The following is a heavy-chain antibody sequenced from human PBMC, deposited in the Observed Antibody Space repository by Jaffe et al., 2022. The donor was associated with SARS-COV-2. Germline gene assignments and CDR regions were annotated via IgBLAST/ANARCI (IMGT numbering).Heavy chain of an antibody. CDR2: IYWNDDK. CDR1: GFSLSTSGVG. CDR3: AHVDLIAAAGLFFDY. J-gene: IGHJ4*02. V-gene: IGHV2-5*01. Sequence: QITLKESGPTLVKPTQTLTLTCTFSGFSLSTSGVGVGWIRQPPGKALEWLALIYWNDDKRYSPSLKSRLTITKDTSKNQVVLTMTNMDPVDTATYYCAHVDLIAAAGLFFDYWGQGTLVTVSS. D-gene: IGHD6-13*01.